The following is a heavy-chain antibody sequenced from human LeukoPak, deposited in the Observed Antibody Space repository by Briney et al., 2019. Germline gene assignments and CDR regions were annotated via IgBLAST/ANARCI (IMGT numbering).Heavy chain of an antibody. CDR3: ARVPGMPDAFDI. Sequence: PGRSLRLSCAASGFTFSSYGMHWVRQAPGKGLEWVAVIWYDGSNKYYADSVKSRFTISRDNSKNTLYLQMNSLRAEDTAVYYCARVPGMPDAFDIWGQGTMVTVSS. CDR1: GFTFSSYG. V-gene: IGHV3-33*01. CDR2: IWYDGSNK. J-gene: IGHJ3*02. D-gene: IGHD1-26*01.